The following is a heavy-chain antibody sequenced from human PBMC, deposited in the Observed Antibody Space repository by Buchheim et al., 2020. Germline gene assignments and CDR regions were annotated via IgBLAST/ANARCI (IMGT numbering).Heavy chain of an antibody. CDR1: GFTFSNYV. D-gene: IGHD6-6*01. CDR2: LTGSSGDT. Sequence: EVQLLESGGALVQPGGSLRLSCAASGFTFSNYVMSWVRQAPGKGLEWISALTGSSGDTYSADSVKGRFTISRDNSGNTLYLQMNRLRADDAAIYYCVKGSSSSRPYYVDYWGQGTL. J-gene: IGHJ4*02. V-gene: IGHV3-23*01. CDR3: VKGSSSSRPYYVDY.